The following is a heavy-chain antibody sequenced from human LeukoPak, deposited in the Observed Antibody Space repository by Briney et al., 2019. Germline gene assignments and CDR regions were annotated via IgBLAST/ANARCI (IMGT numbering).Heavy chain of an antibody. V-gene: IGHV4-59*01. J-gene: IGHJ4*02. CDR1: GGSISSYY. D-gene: IGHD1-1*01. Sequence: SETLSLTCTVSGGSISSYYWSWIRQPPGKGLEWIGYIYYSGSTNYNPSLKSRVTISVDTSKNQFSLKLSSVTAADTAVYYCARETDNTSFDYWGQGTLVTVSS. CDR3: ARETDNTSFDY. CDR2: IYYSGST.